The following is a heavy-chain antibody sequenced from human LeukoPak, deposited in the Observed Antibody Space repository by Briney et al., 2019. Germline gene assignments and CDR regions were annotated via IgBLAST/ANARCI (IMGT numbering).Heavy chain of an antibody. V-gene: IGHV4-39*07. CDR1: GGSISSSSYY. Sequence: SETLSLTCTVSGGSISSSSYYWGWIRQPPGKGLEWIGSIYYSGSTYYNPSLKSRVTISVDTSKNQFSLKLSSVTAADTAVYYCARYYYDSSGYNFDYWGQGTLVTVSS. D-gene: IGHD3-22*01. CDR2: IYYSGST. J-gene: IGHJ4*02. CDR3: ARYYYDSSGYNFDY.